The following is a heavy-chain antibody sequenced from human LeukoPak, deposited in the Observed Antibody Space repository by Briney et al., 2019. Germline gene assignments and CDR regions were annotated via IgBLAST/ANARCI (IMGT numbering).Heavy chain of an antibody. CDR2: IYYSGIT. Sequence: SETLSLTCTVSGGSISSSSYYWGWIRQPPGKGLEWIGSIYYSGITYYNASLKSRVTISVDTSKNQFSLKLSSVTAADTAVYYCASSGRNDYWGQGTLVTVSS. CDR3: ASSGRNDY. V-gene: IGHV4-39*07. J-gene: IGHJ4*02. CDR1: GGSISSSSYY. D-gene: IGHD5-12*01.